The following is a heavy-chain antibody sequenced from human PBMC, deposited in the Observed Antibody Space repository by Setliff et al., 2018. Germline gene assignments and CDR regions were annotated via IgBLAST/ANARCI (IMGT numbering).Heavy chain of an antibody. CDR1: GYTFTESI. Sequence: SVKVSCKASGYTFTESIVSWVRQAPGQGLEWMGWISAYNGHTYSAQKFQARVTMTTDTSTNMAYMELRGLRSDDTAVYYCARVDYYGSGNYYDHWGQGTLVTVSS. D-gene: IGHD3-10*01. CDR2: ISAYNGHT. J-gene: IGHJ4*02. CDR3: ARVDYYGSGNYYDH. V-gene: IGHV1-18*01.